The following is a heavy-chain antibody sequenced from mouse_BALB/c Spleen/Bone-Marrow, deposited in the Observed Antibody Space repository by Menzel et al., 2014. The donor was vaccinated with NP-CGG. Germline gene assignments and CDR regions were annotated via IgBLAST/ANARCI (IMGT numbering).Heavy chain of an antibody. CDR3: ARWDTTAMDY. J-gene: IGHJ4*01. V-gene: IGHV1-9*01. CDR1: GYTFSSYW. Sequence: VQLQQSGAELMKPGASVKISCKATGYTFSSYWIEWVKQRPGHGLEWIGEILPGRGSTNYNEKFKGKATFTSDTSSNTAYMQLSSLTSEDSAVYYCARWDTTAMDYWGQGTSGTVSS. D-gene: IGHD1-1*01. CDR2: ILPGRGST.